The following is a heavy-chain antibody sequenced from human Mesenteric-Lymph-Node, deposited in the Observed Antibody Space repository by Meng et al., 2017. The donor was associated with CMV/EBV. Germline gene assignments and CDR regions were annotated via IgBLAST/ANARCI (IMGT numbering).Heavy chain of an antibody. D-gene: IGHD3-3*01. Sequence: GGSLRLSCTASGFTFGDYAMSWVRQAPGKGLEWVGFIRSKAHGGTTEYAASVKGRFTISRDDSKSIAYLQMNSLKTEDTAVYYCTRDLMDCDFWSGYRMDVWGQGTTVTVSS. V-gene: IGHV3-49*04. CDR2: IRSKAHGGTT. J-gene: IGHJ6*02. CDR3: TRDLMDCDFWSGYRMDV. CDR1: GFTFGDYA.